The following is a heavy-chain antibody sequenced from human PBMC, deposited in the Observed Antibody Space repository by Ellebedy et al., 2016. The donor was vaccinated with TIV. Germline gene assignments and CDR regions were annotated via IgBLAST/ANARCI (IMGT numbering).Heavy chain of an antibody. CDR1: GYTFTSYY. CDR2: INPSGGST. V-gene: IGHV1-46*01. Sequence: AASVKVSCKASGYTFTSYYMHWVRQAPGQGLEWMGIINPSGGSTTYAQKFQGRVTMTRDTSTSTVYMDLSSLTSEDTDVYYGAREGYGSGSYLLFDYWGQGTLVTVSS. D-gene: IGHD3-10*01. J-gene: IGHJ4*02. CDR3: AREGYGSGSYLLFDY.